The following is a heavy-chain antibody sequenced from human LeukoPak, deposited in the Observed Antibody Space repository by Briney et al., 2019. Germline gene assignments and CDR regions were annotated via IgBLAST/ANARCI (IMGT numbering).Heavy chain of an antibody. CDR1: GGSISSYY. Sequence: SETLSLTCTVSGGSISSYYWSWIRQPAGKGLEWIGRIYISGSTNYNPSLKSRVTMSVDTSKNQFSLKLSSVTAADTAVYYCARVGYCSSTSCYVRYFDLWGRGTLVTVSS. D-gene: IGHD2-2*01. J-gene: IGHJ2*01. V-gene: IGHV4-4*07. CDR2: IYISGST. CDR3: ARVGYCSSTSCYVRYFDL.